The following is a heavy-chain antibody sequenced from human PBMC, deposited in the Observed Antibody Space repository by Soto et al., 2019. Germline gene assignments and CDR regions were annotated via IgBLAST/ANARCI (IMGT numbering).Heavy chain of an antibody. Sequence: GGSLRLSCAASGLTFSDYYMSWIRQAPGKGLEWVSYITSSGSYTKYAGSVQGRFTISRDNTQNSLFLQMISLRAEDTAVYYCARELDGIDVWGQGTTVTVSS. V-gene: IGHV3-11*05. CDR1: GLTFSDYY. CDR2: ITSSGSYT. CDR3: ARELDGIDV. J-gene: IGHJ6*02.